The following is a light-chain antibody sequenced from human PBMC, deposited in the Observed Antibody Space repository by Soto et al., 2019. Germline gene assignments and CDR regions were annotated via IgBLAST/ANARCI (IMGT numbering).Light chain of an antibody. J-gene: IGLJ2*01. CDR3: SSYAGTNTLVL. CDR1: SSDIGGYNY. V-gene: IGLV2-14*01. CDR2: DVN. Sequence: QSALTQPASVSGSPGQSITISCTGTSSDIGGYNYVSWFQQHPGKAPKLIIYDVNNRPSGVSNRFSGSKSGTTASLAISGLQAEDEAEYFCSSYAGTNTLVLFGGWTKVTVL.